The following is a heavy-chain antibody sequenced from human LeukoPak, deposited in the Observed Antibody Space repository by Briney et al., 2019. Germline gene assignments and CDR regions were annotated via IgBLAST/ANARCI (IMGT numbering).Heavy chain of an antibody. CDR1: GGSISSYY. J-gene: IGHJ4*02. V-gene: IGHV4-59*01. Sequence: PSETLSLTCTVSGGSISSYYWSWIRQPPGKGLEWIGYIYYSGSTNYNPSLKSRVTISVDTSKNQFSLKLSSVTAADTAVYYCARASGPFVYWGQGTLVTVSS. CDR2: IYYSGST. CDR3: ARASGPFVY. D-gene: IGHD3-10*01.